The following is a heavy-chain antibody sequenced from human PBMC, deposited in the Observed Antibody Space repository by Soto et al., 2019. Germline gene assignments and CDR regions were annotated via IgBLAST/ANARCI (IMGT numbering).Heavy chain of an antibody. CDR1: GYTFTSYH. J-gene: IGHJ5*01. D-gene: IGHD3-10*01. Sequence: ASVKVSCKASGYTFTSYHIHWMRQAPGQGLEWMGMVDPSGAGTNYAHRFLGRITMTRDTSTSTAYMELSSLKSEDTAVYYCARKMHGSWFDPWGQGALVTVSS. CDR3: ARKMHGSWFDP. CDR2: VDPSGAGT. V-gene: IGHV1-46*03.